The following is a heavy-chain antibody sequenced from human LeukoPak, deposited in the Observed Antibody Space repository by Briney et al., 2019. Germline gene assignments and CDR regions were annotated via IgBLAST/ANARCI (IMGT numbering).Heavy chain of an antibody. J-gene: IGHJ4*02. CDR1: GFSFSNYD. CDR3: AKGGYRYDSSGHNYFDY. V-gene: IGHV3-30*02. CDR2: IRCDGSKK. D-gene: IGHD3-22*01. Sequence: PGGSLRLSCAASGFSFSNYDIHWVRQAPGKGLEWVAFIRCDGSKKDYADSVKGRFTISRDNSKNTLFLQMNSLRAEDTAVYYCAKGGYRYDSSGHNYFDYWGQGTLVTVSS.